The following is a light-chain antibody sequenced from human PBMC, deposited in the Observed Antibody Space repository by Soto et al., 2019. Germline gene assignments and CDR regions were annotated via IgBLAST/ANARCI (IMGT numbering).Light chain of an antibody. Sequence: SVLTKPPSVYGSPGQSVTISCTGTSSDVGSYNRVSWYQQPPGTAPQLMIYEVSNRPSGVPDRFSGSKSGNTASLTISGLQAEDEADYYCTSYTSSSTYVFGTGTKVTVL. CDR2: EVS. CDR1: SSDVGSYNR. J-gene: IGLJ1*01. CDR3: TSYTSSSTYV. V-gene: IGLV2-18*02.